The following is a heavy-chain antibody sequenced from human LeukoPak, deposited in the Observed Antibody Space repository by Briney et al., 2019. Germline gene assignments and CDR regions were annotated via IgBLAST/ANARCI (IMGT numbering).Heavy chain of an antibody. J-gene: IGHJ4*02. CDR2: IRFDGSNK. V-gene: IGHV3-30*02. D-gene: IGHD4-23*01. CDR1: GFTFSYYG. CDR3: AKVNSFWFDY. Sequence: GGSLRLSCVASGFTFSYYGIHWVRRAPGRGLEWVAFIRFDGSNKYYTDSVQGRFTISRDNSKNTVYLQMNSLTPEDTAFYYCAKVNSFWFDYWGQGTLVTVSS.